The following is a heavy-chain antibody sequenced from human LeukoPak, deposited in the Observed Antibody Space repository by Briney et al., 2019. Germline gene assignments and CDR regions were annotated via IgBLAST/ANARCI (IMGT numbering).Heavy chain of an antibody. J-gene: IGHJ4*02. D-gene: IGHD6-13*01. CDR3: AKDAYSTNWYRGFDY. V-gene: IGHV3-23*01. CDR1: GFSFGSYA. CDR2: ITWSGSNT. Sequence: PSGSLRLSCGASGFSFGSYAMTWVREAPGKGLEWVSGITWSGSNTNYADSVKGRFTISRDNSKNTLYLQMNSLRAEDTAVYYCAKDAYSTNWYRGFDYWGQGTLVTVST.